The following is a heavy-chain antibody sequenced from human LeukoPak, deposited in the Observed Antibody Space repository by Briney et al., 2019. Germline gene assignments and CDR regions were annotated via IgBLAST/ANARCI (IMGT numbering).Heavy chain of an antibody. CDR1: GFTFSSYW. CDR2: IKQDGSQK. D-gene: IGHD4-17*01. J-gene: IGHJ3*02. CDR3: ARDPTVTNFHDAFDI. Sequence: GSLRLSRAASGFTFSSYWMSWVRQAPGKGLEWVATIKQDGSQKEYVDSVKGRFTISRDNAKNSLYLQMNSVRAEDTAVYYCARDPTVTNFHDAFDIWGQGTMVTVSS. V-gene: IGHV3-7*05.